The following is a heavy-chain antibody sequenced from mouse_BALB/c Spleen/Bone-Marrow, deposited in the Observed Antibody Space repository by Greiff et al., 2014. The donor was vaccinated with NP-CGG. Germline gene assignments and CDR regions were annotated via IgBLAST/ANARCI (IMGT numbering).Heavy chain of an antibody. D-gene: IGHD2-14*01. CDR3: AMGVRLYWYFDV. CDR1: GYTFTDYY. Sequence: VQLQQSGPELVKPGASVKMSCKASGYTFTDYYMKWVKQGHGKSLEWIGDINPINGDTFYNQKFKGKATLTVDKSSSTVYMQLDSLTSEDSAICYCAMGVRLYWYFDVWGAGTTVTVSS. CDR2: INPINGDT. V-gene: IGHV1-26*01. J-gene: IGHJ1*01.